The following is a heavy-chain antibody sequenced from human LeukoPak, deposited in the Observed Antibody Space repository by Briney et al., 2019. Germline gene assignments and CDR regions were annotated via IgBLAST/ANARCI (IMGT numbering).Heavy chain of an antibody. D-gene: IGHD5-12*01. J-gene: IGHJ4*02. CDR2: ISSSSAYI. Sequence: PGGSLRLSCAASRFTFSIYSMNWVRQAPGKGLEWVSSISSSSAYIYYADSMKGRFTISRDNAKNSLFLQMNSLRAEDTAVYYCARAAHSAYKSGGDYWGQGTLVTVSS. CDR1: RFTFSIYS. V-gene: IGHV3-21*01. CDR3: ARAAHSAYKSGGDY.